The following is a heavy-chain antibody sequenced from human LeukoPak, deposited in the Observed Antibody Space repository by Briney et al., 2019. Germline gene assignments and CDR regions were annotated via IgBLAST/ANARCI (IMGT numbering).Heavy chain of an antibody. Sequence: SETLSLTCAVYGGSFSGYYWSWIRQPPGKGLEWIGEINHSGSTNYNPSLKSRVTISVDTSKNQFSLKLSSVTAADAAVYYCARGFRIVSRSDYWGQGTLVTVSS. CDR2: INHSGST. D-gene: IGHD2-15*01. CDR1: GGSFSGYY. J-gene: IGHJ4*02. CDR3: ARGFRIVSRSDY. V-gene: IGHV4-34*01.